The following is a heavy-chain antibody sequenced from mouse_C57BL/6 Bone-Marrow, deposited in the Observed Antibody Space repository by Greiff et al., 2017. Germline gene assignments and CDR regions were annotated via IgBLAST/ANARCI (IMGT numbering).Heavy chain of an antibody. CDR3: ARKIRSWFAY. Sequence: QVQLQQSGAELAKPGASVKLSCKASGFTFTSYWMHWVQQRPGQGLEWIGNINPGSGYTKYHQNVKGQATLTADKSSSTAYMQLSSLTYEDSAVYYCARKIRSWFAYWGQGTPVTVSA. V-gene: IGHV1-7*01. CDR1: GFTFTSYW. CDR2: INPGSGYT. J-gene: IGHJ3*01.